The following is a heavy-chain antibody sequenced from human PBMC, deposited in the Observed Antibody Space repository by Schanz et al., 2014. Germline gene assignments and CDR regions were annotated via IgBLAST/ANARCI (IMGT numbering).Heavy chain of an antibody. D-gene: IGHD2-2*01. CDR3: ARVKYCTITRCYRTETEGIYYMDV. J-gene: IGHJ6*03. Sequence: QVQLVESGGGVVQPGRSLRLSCAASGFTFSSYGMHWVRQAPGKGLEWVAFINSDGTKRFYADSVKSRFTISRDNSRNTLYLQMNSLRAEDTAVYYCARVKYCTITRCYRTETEGIYYMDVWGKGTTVTVSS. CDR2: INSDGTKR. V-gene: IGHV3-33*01. CDR1: GFTFSSYG.